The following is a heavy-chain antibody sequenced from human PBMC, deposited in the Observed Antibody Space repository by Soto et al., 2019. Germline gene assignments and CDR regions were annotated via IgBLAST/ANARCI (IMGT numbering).Heavy chain of an antibody. Sequence: ASVKVSCKASGYTFTSYGISWVRQAPGQGLEWMGWISAYNGNTNYAQKLQGRVTMTADTSTSTAYMELRSLRSDDTAVYYCATQRVPGIAVAGDFDYWGQGXLVTVYS. CDR1: GYTFTSYG. V-gene: IGHV1-18*04. J-gene: IGHJ4*02. CDR3: ATQRVPGIAVAGDFDY. D-gene: IGHD6-19*01. CDR2: ISAYNGNT.